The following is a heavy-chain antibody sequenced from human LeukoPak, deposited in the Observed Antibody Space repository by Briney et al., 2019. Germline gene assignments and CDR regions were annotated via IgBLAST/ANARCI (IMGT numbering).Heavy chain of an antibody. CDR1: GPTFSANW. CDR3: ATSYFGLVY. Sequence: PGGSLRLSCVVSGPTFSANWMDWDRQAPGKGLVWVSRVNSDGSNTIYADSVKGRFTISRDNAKNTLYLQMNSLRAEWPGVYEIATSYFGLVYRGQGTLVTVSS. CDR2: VNSDGSNT. J-gene: IGHJ4*02. D-gene: IGHD3-10*01. V-gene: IGHV3-74*01.